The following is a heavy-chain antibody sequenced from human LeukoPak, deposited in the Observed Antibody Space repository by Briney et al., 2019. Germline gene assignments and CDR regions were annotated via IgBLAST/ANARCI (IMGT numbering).Heavy chain of an antibody. J-gene: IGHJ4*02. D-gene: IGHD2-2*01. Sequence: SETLSLTCAVYGGSFSGYYWNWLRQPQGKGWNGFGKINIGGGTTYNPSLKNRVTISVDMSKNQFSLKLSYVSAADTAVYYCARGGRSGFVVVPGPKRGRSYFDYWGQGSLVTVSS. V-gene: IGHV4-34*01. CDR1: GGSFSGYY. CDR2: INIGGGT. CDR3: ARGGRSGFVVVPGPKRGRSYFDY.